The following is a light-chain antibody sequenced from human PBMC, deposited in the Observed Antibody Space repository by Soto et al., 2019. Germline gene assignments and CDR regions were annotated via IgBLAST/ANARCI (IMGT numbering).Light chain of an antibody. V-gene: IGLV1-40*01. CDR1: SSSIGAGYE. Sequence: QSVLTQPPSVSGAPGQRVTISCSGTSSSIGAGYEVHWYHQLPGTAPKLVVSGNGNRPSGVPDRFSGSKSGTSASLAITGLQAEDEADYYCQSYDSSLSGWVFGTGTKLTVL. CDR2: GNG. J-gene: IGLJ1*01. CDR3: QSYDSSLSGWV.